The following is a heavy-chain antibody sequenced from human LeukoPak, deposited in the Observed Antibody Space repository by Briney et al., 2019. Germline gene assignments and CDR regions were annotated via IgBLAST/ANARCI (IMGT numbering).Heavy chain of an antibody. J-gene: IGHJ4*02. CDR3: ARGLYVENFDY. Sequence: SETLSLTCTVSGGSITGYYWTWIRQPAGKGLEWIGRIYTSGSTNYNPSLKSRVTMSVDTSKNQFSLKLSSVTAADTAVYYCARGLYVENFDYWGQGTLVTVSS. D-gene: IGHD5-24*01. V-gene: IGHV4-4*07. CDR1: GGSITGYY. CDR2: IYTSGST.